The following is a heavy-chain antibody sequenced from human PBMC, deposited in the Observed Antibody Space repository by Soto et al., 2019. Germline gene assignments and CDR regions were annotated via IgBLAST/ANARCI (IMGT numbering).Heavy chain of an antibody. Sequence: GWSLRLACASSVFSFINYNMKWVRQAPGKGLEWVAHITDGLTKHYADFVQGRFIISRDNAKNSLYLELTDLRDDDTAVYYCARDTSHGVTIGGLDSWGQGTLVTVSS. CDR1: VFSFINYN. CDR3: ARDTSHGVTIGGLDS. V-gene: IGHV3-48*02. J-gene: IGHJ4*02. CDR2: ITDGLTK. D-gene: IGHD3-16*01.